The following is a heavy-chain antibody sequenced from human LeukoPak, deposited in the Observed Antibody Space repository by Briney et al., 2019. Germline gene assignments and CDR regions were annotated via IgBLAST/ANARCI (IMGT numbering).Heavy chain of an antibody. CDR1: GFTVSSNY. V-gene: IGHV3-53*01. Sequence: GGSLRLSCAASGFTVSSNYMSWVRQAPGKGLEWVSVIYSGGSTYYADSVKGRFTISRDNPKNTLYLQMNSLRAEDTAVYYCAREKGSTSSLYGMDVWGQGTTVTVSS. J-gene: IGHJ6*02. CDR2: IYSGGST. D-gene: IGHD2-2*01. CDR3: AREKGSTSSLYGMDV.